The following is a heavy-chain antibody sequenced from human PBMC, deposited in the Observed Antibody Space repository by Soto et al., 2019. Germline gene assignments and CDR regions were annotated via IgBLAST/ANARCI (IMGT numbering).Heavy chain of an antibody. J-gene: IGHJ6*03. CDR2: INPNSGGT. CDR3: ARGKSISVAGLTYYMDV. D-gene: IGHD6-19*01. Sequence: GASVKVSCKASGYTFTGYYMHWVRQAPGQGLEWMGWINPNSGGTNYAQKFQGWVTMTRDTSISTAYMDLSRLRSDDTAVYYCARGKSISVAGLTYYMDVWGKGTTVTVSS. CDR1: GYTFTGYY. V-gene: IGHV1-2*04.